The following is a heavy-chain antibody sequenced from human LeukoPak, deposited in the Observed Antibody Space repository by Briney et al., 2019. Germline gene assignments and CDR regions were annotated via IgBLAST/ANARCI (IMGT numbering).Heavy chain of an antibody. J-gene: IGHJ3*02. CDR3: AREYRDSGYDPGAFDI. V-gene: IGHV3-53*01. CDR1: GFTVSSNY. D-gene: IGHD5-12*01. CDR2: IYSGGST. Sequence: GGSLRLPCAASGFTVSSNYMSWVRQAPGKGLEWVSVIYSGGSTYYADSVKGRFTISRDNSKNTLYLQMNSLRAEDTAVYYCAREYRDSGYDPGAFDIWGQGTMVTVS.